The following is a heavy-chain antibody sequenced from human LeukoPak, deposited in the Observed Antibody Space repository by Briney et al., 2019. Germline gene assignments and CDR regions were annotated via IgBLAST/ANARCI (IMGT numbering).Heavy chain of an antibody. CDR1: GGSISGYY. Sequence: SETLSLTCTVSGGSISGYYWSWIRQPPGKGLEWIGYLHYSGSTNYNPSLKSRVTISVDTSKNQFSLKLSSVTAADTAVYYCARTTEGGYTYGYPSYFDYWGQGTLVTVSS. V-gene: IGHV4-59*01. CDR2: LHYSGST. CDR3: ARTTEGGYTYGYPSYFDY. D-gene: IGHD5-18*01. J-gene: IGHJ4*02.